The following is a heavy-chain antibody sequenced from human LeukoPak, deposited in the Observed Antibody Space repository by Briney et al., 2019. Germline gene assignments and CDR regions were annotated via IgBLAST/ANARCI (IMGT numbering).Heavy chain of an antibody. CDR3: AASTDILTGYFWFDP. J-gene: IGHJ5*02. D-gene: IGHD3-9*01. Sequence: GGSLRLSCAASGFTFSSYAMSWVRQAPGKGLEWVSGISWNSGSIGYADSVKGRFTISRDNAKNSLYLQMNSLRAEDTALYYCAASTDILTGYFWFDPWGQGTLVTVSS. V-gene: IGHV3-9*01. CDR1: GFTFSSYA. CDR2: ISWNSGSI.